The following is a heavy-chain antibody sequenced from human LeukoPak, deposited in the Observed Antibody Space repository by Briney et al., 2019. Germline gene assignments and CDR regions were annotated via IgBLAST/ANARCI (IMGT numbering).Heavy chain of an antibody. Sequence: ASVKVSCKASGYTFTSYDINWVRQATGQGLEWMGWMNPNSGNTGYAQKFQGGVTITRNTSISTAYMELSSLRSEDTAVYHCARGEWELNAFDIWGQGTMVTVSS. CDR1: GYTFTSYD. V-gene: IGHV1-8*03. D-gene: IGHD1-26*01. J-gene: IGHJ3*02. CDR3: ARGEWELNAFDI. CDR2: MNPNSGNT.